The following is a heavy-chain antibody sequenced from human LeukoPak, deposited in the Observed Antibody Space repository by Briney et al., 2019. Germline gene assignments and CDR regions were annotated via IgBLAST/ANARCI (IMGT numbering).Heavy chain of an antibody. Sequence: GGSLRLSCAASGFTFSNAWMNWVRQAPGKGLEWVANIKEDGSDKYYVDSVKGRFTISRDNAKSSLYLQMNGLRAEDTAVYFCARDSGWFRFDSWGQGTLVTVSS. D-gene: IGHD6-13*01. CDR1: GFTFSNAW. CDR2: IKEDGSDK. V-gene: IGHV3-7*03. CDR3: ARDSGWFRFDS. J-gene: IGHJ4*02.